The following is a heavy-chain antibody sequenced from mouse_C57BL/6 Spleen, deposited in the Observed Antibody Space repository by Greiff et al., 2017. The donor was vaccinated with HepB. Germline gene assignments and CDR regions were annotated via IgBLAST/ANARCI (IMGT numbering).Heavy chain of an antibody. V-gene: IGHV1-26*01. J-gene: IGHJ2*01. CDR3: ARCPSILSYYYGSSSYFDY. CDR2: INPNNGGT. CDR1: GYTFTDYY. D-gene: IGHD1-1*01. Sequence: EVQLQQSGPELVKPGASVKISCKASGYTFTDYYMNWVKQSHGKSLEWIGDINPNNGGTSYNQKFKGKATLTVDKSSSTAYMELRSLTSEDSAVYYCARCPSILSYYYGSSSYFDYWGQGTTLTVSS.